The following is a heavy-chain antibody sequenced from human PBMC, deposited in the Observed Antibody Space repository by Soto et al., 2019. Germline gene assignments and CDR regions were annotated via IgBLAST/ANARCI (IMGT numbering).Heavy chain of an antibody. D-gene: IGHD3-10*01. CDR1: GVTFSSYA. J-gene: IGHJ6*02. V-gene: IGHV3-23*01. CDR3: AKSRSSGTYGYYYNGMDV. Sequence: GGSLRLSCAATGVTFSSYAMAWVRQAPGRGLEWVSATTGSGFSTYYADSVKGRFTISRDNSKNTLYLQMNSLRVEDTAVFYCAKSRSSGTYGYYYNGMDVWGQGTTVTVSS. CDR2: TTGSGFST.